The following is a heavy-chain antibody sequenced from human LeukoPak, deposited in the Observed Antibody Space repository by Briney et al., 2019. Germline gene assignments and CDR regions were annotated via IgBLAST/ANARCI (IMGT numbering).Heavy chain of an antibody. J-gene: IGHJ4*02. CDR3: AKLKSMVDYYDSSGYYS. Sequence: GGSLRLSCAASGFTFSNYAMSWVRQAPGKGLEWVSTISGSGGSTYYADSVKGRFTISRDNSKNTLYLQMNSLRAEDTAVYYCAKLKSMVDYYDSSGYYSWGQGTLVTVSS. CDR1: GFTFSNYA. CDR2: ISGSGGST. D-gene: IGHD3-22*01. V-gene: IGHV3-23*01.